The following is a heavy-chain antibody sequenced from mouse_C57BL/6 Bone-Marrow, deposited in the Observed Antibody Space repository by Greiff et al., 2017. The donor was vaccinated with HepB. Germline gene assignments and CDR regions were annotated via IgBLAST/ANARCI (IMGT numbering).Heavy chain of an antibody. V-gene: IGHV3-6*01. J-gene: IGHJ4*01. D-gene: IGHD1-1*01. CDR3: ARATTVTSYAMDY. CDR1: GYSITSGYY. CDR2: ISYDGSN. Sequence: EVKLMESGPGLVKPSQSLSLTCSVTGYSITSGYYWNWIRQFPGNKLEWMGYISYDGSNNYNPSLKNRISITRDTSKNQFFLKLNSVTTEDTATYYCARATTVTSYAMDYWGQGTSVTVSS.